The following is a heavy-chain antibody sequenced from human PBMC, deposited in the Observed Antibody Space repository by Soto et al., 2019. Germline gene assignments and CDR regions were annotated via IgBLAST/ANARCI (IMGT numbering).Heavy chain of an antibody. D-gene: IGHD3-16*02. CDR3: ARGWTITSGGVIGPCNWLDP. J-gene: IGHJ5*02. CDR2: IYYSVST. CDR1: GGSISSSSYY. Sequence: SETLSLTCTVSGGSISSSSYYWGWIRQPPGKGLEWIGSIYYSVSTYYNPSLKSRVTISVDTSKNQFSLKLSSVTAADTAVYYGARGWTITSGGVIGPCNWLDPWGQGTLVNVSS. V-gene: IGHV4-39*01.